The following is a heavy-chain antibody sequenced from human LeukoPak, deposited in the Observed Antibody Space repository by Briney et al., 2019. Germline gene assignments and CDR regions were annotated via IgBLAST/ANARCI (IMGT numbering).Heavy chain of an antibody. CDR1: GGSISSYY. CDR2: IYYSGST. D-gene: IGHD4-17*01. Sequence: SETLSLTCTVSGGSISSYYWSWIRQPPGKGLEWIGYIYYSGSTNYNPSLKSRVTISVDTSKNQFSLKLSSVTAADTAVYYCARGPSYGDYAPFNWGQGTLVTVSS. CDR3: ARGPSYGDYAPFN. V-gene: IGHV4-59*01. J-gene: IGHJ4*02.